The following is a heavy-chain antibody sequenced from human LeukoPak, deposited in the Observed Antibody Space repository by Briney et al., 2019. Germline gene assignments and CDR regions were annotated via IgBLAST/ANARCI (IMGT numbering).Heavy chain of an antibody. CDR2: FKSKTDAGTV. V-gene: IGHV3-15*01. J-gene: IGHJ4*02. Sequence: GSLRLSCAASGFTFSNAWMSWVRQAPGKGLEWVGRFKSKTDAGTVDYAAPVKGRFTISRDDSRNTLYLEMSSLKTDDTAVYYCAAGLGTTDFDSWGQGTLVTVSS. D-gene: IGHD7-27*01. CDR1: GFTFSNAW. CDR3: AAGLGTTDFDS.